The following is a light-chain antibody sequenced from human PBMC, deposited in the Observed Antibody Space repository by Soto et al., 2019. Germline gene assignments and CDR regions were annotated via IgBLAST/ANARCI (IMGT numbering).Light chain of an antibody. Sequence: QSALTQPASVSGSPGQSITISCTGTSSDVGSYNLVSWYQQHPGKAPKLMIYEGSKRPSGVSNRFSGSKSGNTASLTISGLQAEDEADYYCCSYAGSSTFEFGGGTKVTVL. CDR3: CSYAGSSTFE. V-gene: IGLV2-23*03. J-gene: IGLJ2*01. CDR2: EGS. CDR1: SSDVGSYNL.